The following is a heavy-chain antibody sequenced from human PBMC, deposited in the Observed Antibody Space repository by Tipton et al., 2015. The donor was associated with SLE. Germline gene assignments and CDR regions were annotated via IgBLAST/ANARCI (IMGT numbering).Heavy chain of an antibody. J-gene: IGHJ4*02. D-gene: IGHD3-10*01. CDR3: AKDPKRGGYYFDY. CDR1: GFTFSRYA. CDR2: ISNSGGGT. V-gene: IGHV3-23*01. Sequence: SLRLSCAASGFTFSRYAMGWVRQAPQKGLEWVSTISNSGGGTYDADSVKGRFTISRDNSKNTLYLQMNTLRAEDTAVYYCAKDPKRGGYYFDYWGQGTLVTVSS.